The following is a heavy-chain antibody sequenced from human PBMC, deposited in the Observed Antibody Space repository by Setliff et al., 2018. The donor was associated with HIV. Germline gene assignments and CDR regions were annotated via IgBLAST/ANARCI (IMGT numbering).Heavy chain of an antibody. Sequence: SVKVSCKASGGTFSSYAISWVRQAPGQGLEWMGGIIPILGIANYAQKFQGRVTITADKSTSTAYMELSSLRSEDTAVYYCARAVSGWYARKPSFDYWGQGTRVTSPQ. J-gene: IGHJ4*02. V-gene: IGHV1-69*10. CDR1: GGTFSSYA. CDR3: ARAVSGWYARKPSFDY. D-gene: IGHD6-19*01. CDR2: IIPILGIA.